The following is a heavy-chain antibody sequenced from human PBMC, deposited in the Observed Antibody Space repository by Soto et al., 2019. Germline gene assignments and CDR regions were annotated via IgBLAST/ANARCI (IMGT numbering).Heavy chain of an antibody. J-gene: IGHJ4*02. D-gene: IGHD3-10*01. Sequence: SETLSLTCTVSGGSISSSSYYWGWIRQPPGKGLEWIGSIYYSGSTYYNPSLESRVTVSVDTSKNQFTLKLTSVTAADTAVYYCASRYGSGKYYFDFWGQGTPVTVSS. CDR1: GGSISSSSYY. CDR2: IYYSGST. CDR3: ASRYGSGKYYFDF. V-gene: IGHV4-39*06.